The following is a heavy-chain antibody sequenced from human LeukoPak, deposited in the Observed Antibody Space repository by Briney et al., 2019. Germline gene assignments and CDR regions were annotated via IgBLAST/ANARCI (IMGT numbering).Heavy chain of an antibody. CDR2: VYASGAT. CDR3: ARHGKGVTYFYTFDI. Sequence: SETLSLTCTVSGGSITNYYWSWIRQPPGEGLEWIGYVYASGATNSNPSLKSRVTISVDTSKNQFSLKLSSVTAADTAVYYCARHGKGVTYFYTFDIWGQGQWSPSLQ. J-gene: IGHJ3*02. CDR1: GGSITNYY. V-gene: IGHV4-59*08. D-gene: IGHD2/OR15-2a*01.